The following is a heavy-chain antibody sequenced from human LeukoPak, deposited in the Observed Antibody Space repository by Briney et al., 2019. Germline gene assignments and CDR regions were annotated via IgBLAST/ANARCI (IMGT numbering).Heavy chain of an antibody. D-gene: IGHD3-10*01. CDR2: ISYDGSKK. Sequence: GGSLRLSCAASGFTFRSHGMHWVRQAPGKGLEGAAVISYDGSKKDYADTVKGRFTISRDSSKNTVYLQMNSLRTEDTAFYYCARDLSGIYSVDYWGQGTLVTVSS. CDR3: ARDLSGIYSVDY. CDR1: GFTFRSHG. V-gene: IGHV3-30-3*01. J-gene: IGHJ4*02.